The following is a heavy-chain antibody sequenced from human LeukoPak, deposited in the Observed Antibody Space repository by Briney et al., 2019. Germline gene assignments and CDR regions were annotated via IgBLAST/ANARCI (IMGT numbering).Heavy chain of an antibody. CDR2: ISSISSYI. V-gene: IGHV3-21*01. J-gene: IGHJ6*03. CDR3: ARDMSQSDFWSGYYDYYYYYMDV. D-gene: IGHD3-3*01. CDR1: GFTFSSYS. Sequence: PGGSLRLSCAASGFTFSSYSMNWVRQAPGKGLWWVSSISSISSYIYYADSLKGRFTISRDNAKNSLYPQMNSLRAEDTAVYYCARDMSQSDFWSGYYDYYYYYMDVWGKGTTVTVSS.